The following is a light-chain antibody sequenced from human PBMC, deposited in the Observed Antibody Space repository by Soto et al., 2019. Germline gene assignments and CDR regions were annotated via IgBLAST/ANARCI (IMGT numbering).Light chain of an antibody. Sequence: QSALTQPRSVSGSPGQSVTISCTGTSSDVGGYNFVSWYQQHPGKVPKLIIYDVNIRPSGVPDRFSGSKSGNTASLTISGLRAEDEADYYCCSFVGSDSSFVFGSGTKVPS. V-gene: IGLV2-11*01. J-gene: IGLJ1*01. CDR3: CSFVGSDSSFV. CDR1: SSDVGGYNF. CDR2: DVN.